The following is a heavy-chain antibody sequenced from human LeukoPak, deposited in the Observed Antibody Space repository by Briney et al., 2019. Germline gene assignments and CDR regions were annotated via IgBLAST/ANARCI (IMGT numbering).Heavy chain of an antibody. Sequence: QPGGSLRLSCAASGFSFSSYGMHWVRQAPGKGLEWVAFISYDGSNKYSADSVKGRFTISRDNSKNTLYLQMNSLRLEDTAVYWCALGANYYASENAFDIWGQGTMVTVSS. J-gene: IGHJ3*02. CDR3: ALGANYYASENAFDI. V-gene: IGHV3-30*03. D-gene: IGHD3-10*01. CDR1: GFSFSSYG. CDR2: ISYDGSNK.